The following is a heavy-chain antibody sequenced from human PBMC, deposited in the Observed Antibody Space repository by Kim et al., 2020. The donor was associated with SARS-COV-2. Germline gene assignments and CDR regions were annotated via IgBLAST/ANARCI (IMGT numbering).Heavy chain of an antibody. CDR1: GFTFSYYG. J-gene: IGHJ2*01. CDR3: ARDGDTSGHFSYFDL. D-gene: IGHD3-22*01. CDR2: IWYHGRNQ. V-gene: IGHV3-33*01. Sequence: GGSLRLSCAASGFTFSYYGMHWVRQAPGKGLEWVAGIWYHGRNQHYADSVKGRFTISRDNTRNTVYLEMSSPRADDTAVYYCARDGDTSGHFSYFDLWGPDTLVTVSS.